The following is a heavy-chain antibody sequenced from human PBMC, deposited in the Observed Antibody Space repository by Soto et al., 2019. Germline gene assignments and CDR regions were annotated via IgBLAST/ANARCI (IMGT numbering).Heavy chain of an antibody. J-gene: IGHJ4*02. CDR3: TRSNTASSSPDY. Sequence: QVQLQESGPGLVKPSETLSLTCTVSGGSIRDFHWSWIRQPPGKGLEWIGSFYFSDTTNSDPSLKGRVTVAVDSSKSHFSLKLASVTAEDTAIYYCTRSNTASSSPDYWGQGSLVTVSS. CDR2: FYFSDTT. D-gene: IGHD6-13*01. CDR1: GGSIRDFH. V-gene: IGHV4-59*08.